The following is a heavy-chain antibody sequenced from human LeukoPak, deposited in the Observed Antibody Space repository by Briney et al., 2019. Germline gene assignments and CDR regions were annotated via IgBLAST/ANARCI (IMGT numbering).Heavy chain of an antibody. CDR1: GFTFSSYS. J-gene: IGHJ4*02. CDR2: ITGSGGDT. Sequence: GGSLRLSCAASGFTFSSYSMNWVRQAPGKGLEWVSAITGSGGDTFHADSVSGRFTISRDNSKNTLYLQMNSLRAEDTAVYYCAKGSSGHRPYHFDYWGQGTLVTVSS. V-gene: IGHV3-23*01. D-gene: IGHD3-10*01. CDR3: AKGSSGHRPYHFDY.